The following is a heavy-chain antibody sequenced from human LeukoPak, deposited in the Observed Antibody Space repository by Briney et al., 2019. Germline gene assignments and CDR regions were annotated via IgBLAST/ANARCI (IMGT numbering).Heavy chain of an antibody. Sequence: GGSLRLSCAASGFTFNSYSMNWVRQAPGKGLEWVSSISSSSSYIYYADSVKGRFAISRDNAKDSLYLQMNSLRAEDTAVYYCASGYWNDGYWGQGTLVTASS. CDR2: ISSSSSYI. CDR1: GFTFNSYS. J-gene: IGHJ4*02. CDR3: ASGYWNDGY. V-gene: IGHV3-21*01. D-gene: IGHD1-1*01.